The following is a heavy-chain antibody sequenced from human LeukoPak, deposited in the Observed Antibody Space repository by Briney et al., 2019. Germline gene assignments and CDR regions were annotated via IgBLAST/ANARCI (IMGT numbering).Heavy chain of an antibody. CDR1: GFTFSSYS. CDR3: ARDRSQYYDSSGYYHDY. J-gene: IGHJ4*02. V-gene: IGHV3-21*01. CDR2: ISSSSSYI. D-gene: IGHD3-22*01. Sequence: PGGSLRLSCAASGFTFSSYSMNWVRQAPGKGLAWVSSISSSSSYIYYADSVKGRFTISRDNAKNSLYLQMNSLRAEDTAVYYCARDRSQYYDSSGYYHDYWGQGTLVTVSS.